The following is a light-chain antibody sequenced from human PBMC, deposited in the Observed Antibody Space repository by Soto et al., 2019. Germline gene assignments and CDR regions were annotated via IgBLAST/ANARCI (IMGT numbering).Light chain of an antibody. CDR2: DAS. J-gene: IGKJ5*01. CDR1: QTVISRY. V-gene: IGKV3-20*01. Sequence: ESVLTQSPGTLSLSPGEGVTLSCRASQTVISRYLAWYQQRPGQAPRLLIYDASSRATGIPDRFSGSGSGTDFTLTITRLEPEDFEVYYCQQYGSSPLITFGQGTRLEIK. CDR3: QQYGSSPLIT.